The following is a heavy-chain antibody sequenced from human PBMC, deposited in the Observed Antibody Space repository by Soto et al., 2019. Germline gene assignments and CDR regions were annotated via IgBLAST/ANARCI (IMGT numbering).Heavy chain of an antibody. D-gene: IGHD4-17*01. CDR2: IYYSGST. J-gene: IGHJ6*02. CDR3: ARHDVYGDYYYYYGMDV. CDR1: GGSISSYY. V-gene: IGHV4-59*08. Sequence: SETLSLTCTVSGGSISSYYWSWIRQPPGKGLEWIGYIYYSGSTNYNPSLKSRVTISVDTSKNQFSLKLSSVTAADTAVYYCARHDVYGDYYYYYGMDVWGQGTTVTVSS.